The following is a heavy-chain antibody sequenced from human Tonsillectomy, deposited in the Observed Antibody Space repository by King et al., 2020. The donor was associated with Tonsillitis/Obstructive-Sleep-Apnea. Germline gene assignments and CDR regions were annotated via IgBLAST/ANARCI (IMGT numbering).Heavy chain of an antibody. CDR1: GYSFTSYW. J-gene: IGHJ4*02. D-gene: IGHD6-13*01. CDR3: ARLGIAAAQTYYFDY. Sequence: QLVQSGAEVRKPGESLKISCKGSGYSFTSYWIGWVRQMPGKGLEWMGIIYPGDSDTRYSPFFQGQGTISADKSISTAYLQWSSLKASDTAMYYCARLGIAAAQTYYFDYWGQGTLVTVSS. V-gene: IGHV5-51*01. CDR2: IYPGDSDT.